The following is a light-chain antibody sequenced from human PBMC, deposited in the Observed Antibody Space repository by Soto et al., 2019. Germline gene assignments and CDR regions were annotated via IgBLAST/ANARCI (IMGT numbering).Light chain of an antibody. V-gene: IGKV3-20*01. CDR3: QQYDSLPRA. J-gene: IGKJ1*01. Sequence: EIVLPQSPGTLSLSPGDGATLSCGASQSVSTNYLAWFQHKPGQAPRRLIYGANVRAIGIAYRFRGSGSGTHCRLTLSRLVPEELAVCYGQQYDSLPRAFGEGN. CDR1: QSVSTNY. CDR2: GAN.